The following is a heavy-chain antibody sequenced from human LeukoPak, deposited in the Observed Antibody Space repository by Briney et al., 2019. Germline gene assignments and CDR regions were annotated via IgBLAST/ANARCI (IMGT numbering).Heavy chain of an antibody. J-gene: IGHJ4*02. Sequence: ASVKVCCKASGYTFTGYYIHWLRQAPGQGLEWMGWINPNSGGTNYAQKFQGRVTMTRDTSISTAYVEVSRLRSVDTAVYYCARALRSGSYYEVDYWGQGTLVTVSS. CDR3: ARALRSGSYYEVDY. CDR1: GYTFTGYY. V-gene: IGHV1-2*02. CDR2: INPNSGGT. D-gene: IGHD1-26*01.